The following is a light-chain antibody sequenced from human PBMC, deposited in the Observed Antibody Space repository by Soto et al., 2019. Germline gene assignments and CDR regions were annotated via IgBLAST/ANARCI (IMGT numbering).Light chain of an antibody. V-gene: IGLV2-23*01. CDR2: EDS. J-gene: IGLJ1*01. CDR3: GSYARYSISYV. CDR1: SSDVGSYL. Sequence: QSVLTQPASVSGSPGQSITISCTGASSDVGSYLVSWYQQHPGKAPKLIIYEDSKRPSGVSDRFSGSKSGNTASLTISGLQAEDEADYYCGSYARYSISYVFGTGTKLTVL.